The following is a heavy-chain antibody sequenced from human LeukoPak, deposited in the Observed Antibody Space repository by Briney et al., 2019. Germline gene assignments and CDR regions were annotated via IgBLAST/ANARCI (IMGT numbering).Heavy chain of an antibody. D-gene: IGHD1-26*01. V-gene: IGHV1-24*01. Sequence: ASVKVSCKVSGYTLTELSMHWVRQAPGKGLEWMGGFGPEDGETIYAQKFQGRVTMTEDTSTDTAYMELSSLRSEDTAVYYCATDTRGGRAIGFDIWGQGTMVTVSS. CDR3: ATDTRGGRAIGFDI. CDR1: GYTLTELS. J-gene: IGHJ3*02. CDR2: FGPEDGET.